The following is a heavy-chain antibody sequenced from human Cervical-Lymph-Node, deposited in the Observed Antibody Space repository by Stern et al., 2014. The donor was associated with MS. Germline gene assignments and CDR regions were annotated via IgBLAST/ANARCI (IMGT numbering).Heavy chain of an antibody. CDR1: GYKFSIYW. CDR3: ARQTTAWASDV. CDR2: IYPGDSEI. Sequence: EVQLVESGAELIRPGESLKISCKGSGYKFSIYWIAWVRQMPGKGLEWMGIIYPGDSEIRYSPSFQGQVTMSADKSTSTAYLQWSSLNASDSAMYFCARQTTAWASDVWGQGTLVTVSS. D-gene: IGHD1-14*01. V-gene: IGHV5-51*01. J-gene: IGHJ4*02.